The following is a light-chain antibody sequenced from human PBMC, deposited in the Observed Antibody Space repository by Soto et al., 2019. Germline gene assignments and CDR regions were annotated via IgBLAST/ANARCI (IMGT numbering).Light chain of an antibody. V-gene: IGKV3-20*01. CDR3: LQYGRSQG. CDR1: RSVSSSY. J-gene: IGKJ5*01. Sequence: EIVLTQSPGTLSLSPGERATLSCRASRSVSSSYLAWYQQKPGQAPRLLIYGASSRATGIPDRFSGSGSGTDFTLTISRLEPEDFAVYYCLQYGRSQGFGQGTRLEIK. CDR2: GAS.